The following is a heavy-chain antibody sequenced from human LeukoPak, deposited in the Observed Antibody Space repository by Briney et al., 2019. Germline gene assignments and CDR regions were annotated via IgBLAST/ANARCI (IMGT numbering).Heavy chain of an antibody. J-gene: IGHJ5*02. Sequence: GASVKVSCKASGYTFTNNYMHWVRQAPGQGLEWMGIINPSGDNTWYAQKFQGRVTMTTDTSTGTAYMELRSLRSDDTAVYYCARDRGQWELLYWFDPWGQGTLVTVSS. CDR2: INPSGDNT. CDR1: GYTFTNNY. D-gene: IGHD1-26*01. CDR3: ARDRGQWELLYWFDP. V-gene: IGHV1-46*01.